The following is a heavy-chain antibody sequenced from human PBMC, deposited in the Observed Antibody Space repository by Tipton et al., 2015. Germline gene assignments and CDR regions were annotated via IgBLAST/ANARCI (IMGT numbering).Heavy chain of an antibody. V-gene: IGHV3-52*01. CDR2: IKCDGSEK. J-gene: IGHJ6*02. Sequence: SLRLSCAASGFTFSRSWMHWVCQAPEKGLEWVADIKCDGSEKDYVDSVKGRLTISRDNAKTSLYLQVNSLRAEDKTVYYYYDMDVWGQGTTVTVSS. CDR3: YDMDV. CDR1: GFTFSRSW.